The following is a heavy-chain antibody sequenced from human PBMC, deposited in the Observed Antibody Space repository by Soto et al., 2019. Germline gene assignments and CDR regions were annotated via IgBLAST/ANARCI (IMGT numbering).Heavy chain of an antibody. Sequence: GGSLRLSCAASGFTVSSNYMSWVRQAPGKGLEWVSVIYSGGTTYYADSVKGRFTISRDNSKNTLYLQLNSLRAEDTAVYYCARLAYYSDTSGYNFDYWGQGTLVTVSS. CDR3: ARLAYYSDTSGYNFDY. CDR1: GFTVSSNY. CDR2: IYSGGTT. V-gene: IGHV3-66*01. D-gene: IGHD3-22*01. J-gene: IGHJ4*02.